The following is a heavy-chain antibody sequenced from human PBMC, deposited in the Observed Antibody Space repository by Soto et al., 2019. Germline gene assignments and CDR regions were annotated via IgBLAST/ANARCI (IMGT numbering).Heavy chain of an antibody. J-gene: IGHJ6*02. CDR2: IGAARDP. V-gene: IGHV3-13*05. D-gene: IGHD2-2*02. CDR3: ARAYTGRLPRRADYYYAMDV. Sequence: EVQLVESGGGLVQPGESLRLSCATSGFTFSNFDMHWVRQVPGKGLEWVSAIGAARDPYYLGSVKGRSTISRENAKNSVYLQMNGMGAGDSAVYYCARAYTGRLPRRADYYYAMDVWGQGTTVTVSS. CDR1: GFTFSNFD.